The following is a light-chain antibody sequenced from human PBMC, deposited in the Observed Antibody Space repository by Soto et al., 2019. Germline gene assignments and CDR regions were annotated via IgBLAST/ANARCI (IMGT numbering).Light chain of an antibody. CDR2: GNN. CDR1: TSNSGAGYD. V-gene: IGLV1-40*01. J-gene: IGLJ1*01. Sequence: QSVLTQPPSVSGASGQRVTISCTGSTSNSGAGYDVHWYQQLPGTAPKLLIYGNNNRPSGVPDRFSGSKSGTSASLAITGLQAEDEADYYCQSYDSDLSASVFGTGTKLTVL. CDR3: QSYDSDLSASV.